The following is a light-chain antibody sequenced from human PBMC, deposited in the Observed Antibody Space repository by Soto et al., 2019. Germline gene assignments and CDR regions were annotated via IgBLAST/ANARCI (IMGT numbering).Light chain of an antibody. J-gene: IGLJ1*01. CDR2: EVS. V-gene: IGLV2-14*01. CDR1: SSDVGGYNY. CDR3: SSYTSSSTRFYV. Sequence: QSALTQPASVSGSPGQSITISCTGTSSDVGGYNYVSWYQQHPGKAPKLMIYEVSNRPSGVSNRFSGSKSGNTASLTISGXXXXDEADYYCSSYTSSSTRFYVFGTGTKLTVL.